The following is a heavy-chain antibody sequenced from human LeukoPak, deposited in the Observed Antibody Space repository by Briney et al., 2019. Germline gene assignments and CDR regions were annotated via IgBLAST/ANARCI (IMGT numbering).Heavy chain of an antibody. V-gene: IGHV3-30*02. CDR3: AKVCVLFSGIAVAGPDY. CDR2: IRYDGSNK. Sequence: GGSLRLSCAASGFTFSSYGMHWVRQAPGKGLEWVAFIRYDGSNKYYADSVKGRFTISRDNSKNTLYLQMNSLRSEDTAVYYCAKVCVLFSGIAVAGPDYWGQGTLVTVSS. J-gene: IGHJ4*02. CDR1: GFTFSSYG. D-gene: IGHD6-19*01.